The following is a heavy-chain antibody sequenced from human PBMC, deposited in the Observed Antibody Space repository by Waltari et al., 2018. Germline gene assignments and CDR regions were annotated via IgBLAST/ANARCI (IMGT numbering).Heavy chain of an antibody. V-gene: IGHV4-39*01. J-gene: IGHJ4*02. Sequence: QLQLQESGPGLVKPSETLSLTCPVSGGSISSSSYYWGWIRQPPGKGLEWIGSIYYSGSTYYSPFFKSRVTIREVTSKTTCCLKVRAMTAADTAVYYCAVDRGRADYWGQGTLVTVSS. CDR2: IYYSGST. CDR1: GGSISSSSYY. D-gene: IGHD5-12*01. CDR3: AVDRGRADY.